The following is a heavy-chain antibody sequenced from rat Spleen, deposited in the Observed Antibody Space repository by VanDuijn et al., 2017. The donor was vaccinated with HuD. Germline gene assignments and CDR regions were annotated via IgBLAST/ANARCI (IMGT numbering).Heavy chain of an antibody. Sequence: QVQLKESGPGLVQPSQTLSLTCTVSGFSLTSNSVSWVRQPPGKSLVWMGIIWAGGGTNYNSAVKSRLSISRDTSKSQVLLKMNSLQPEDTGTYYCARHLREASGVMDAWGQGASVTVSS. CDR2: IWAGGGT. CDR3: ARHLREASGVMDA. J-gene: IGHJ4*01. V-gene: IGHV2-72*01. D-gene: IGHD4-3*01. CDR1: GFSLTSNS.